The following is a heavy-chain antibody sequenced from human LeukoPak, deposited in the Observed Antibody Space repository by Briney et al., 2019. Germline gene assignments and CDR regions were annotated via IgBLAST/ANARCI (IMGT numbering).Heavy chain of an antibody. V-gene: IGHV3-23*01. J-gene: IGHJ5*02. CDR3: ARDPGGSYNSYWFDP. D-gene: IGHD1-26*01. CDR2: ITSGGST. CDR1: GFTFSSYV. Sequence: PGGSLRLSCAASGFTFSSYVMSWVRQAPGKGLEWVSAITSGGSTKYVDSVKGRFTISRDNSKNSLYLQMNSLRAEDTAVYYCARDPGGSYNSYWFDPWGQGTLVTVSS.